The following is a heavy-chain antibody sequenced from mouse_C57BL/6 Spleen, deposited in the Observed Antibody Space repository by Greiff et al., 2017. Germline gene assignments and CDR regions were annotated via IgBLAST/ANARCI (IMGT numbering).Heavy chain of an antibody. Sequence: VKLQQSGPGLVQPSQSLSITCTVSGFSLTSYGVHWVRQSPGKGLEWLGVIWSGGSTDYNAAVISRLSISKDNSKSQVFFIMNSLQADDTAIYYWARNVEYYYFDYWGQGTTLTVSS. V-gene: IGHV2-2*01. CDR2: IWSGGST. CDR3: ARNVEYYYFDY. CDR1: GFSLTSYG. J-gene: IGHJ2*01. D-gene: IGHD5-1*01.